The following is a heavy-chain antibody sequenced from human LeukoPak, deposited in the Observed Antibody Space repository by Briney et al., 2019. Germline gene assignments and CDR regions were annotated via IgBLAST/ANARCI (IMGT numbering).Heavy chain of an antibody. V-gene: IGHV3-53*01. J-gene: IGHJ4*02. Sequence: GGSLRLSCAASGFTVSSNYMSWVRQAPGKGLAWVSSVTSGGSTYYADSVKGRFTISRDNSKNTLFLQMNSLRAEDTAVYYCAKRAGTILDYYFDYWGQGTLVTVSS. CDR1: GFTVSSNY. CDR3: AKRAGTILDYYFDY. CDR2: VTSGGST. D-gene: IGHD3-3*01.